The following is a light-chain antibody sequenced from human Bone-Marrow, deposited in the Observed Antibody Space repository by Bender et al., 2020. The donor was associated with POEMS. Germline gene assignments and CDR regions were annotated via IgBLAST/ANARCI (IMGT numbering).Light chain of an antibody. CDR3: SSYTDTTTVV. CDR2: AVS. CDR1: SRDVANYNY. Sequence: HSALTQPASVSGFPGQSITISCTGTSRDVANYNYFSWYQRHPGHAPKLLIFAVSDRPSGVSNRFSGSKSGNTASLTISGLQADDEADYYCSSYTDTTTVVFGGGTKLTVL. V-gene: IGLV2-14*03. J-gene: IGLJ2*01.